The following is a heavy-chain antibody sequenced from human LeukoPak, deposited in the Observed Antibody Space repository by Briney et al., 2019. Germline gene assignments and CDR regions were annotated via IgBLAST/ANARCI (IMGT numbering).Heavy chain of an antibody. Sequence: GGSLRLSCAASGFTFSDYYMGWIRQAPGKGLEWISYISGSDTTIYYADSIKGRFRFTISRDNAKNSLYLQMNSLRPEDTAVYYCARRGFRGNGPYFDYWGQGTLVTVSS. V-gene: IGHV3-11*01. CDR2: ISGSDTTI. CDR3: ARRGFRGNGPYFDY. CDR1: GFTFSDYY. D-gene: IGHD3-10*01. J-gene: IGHJ4*02.